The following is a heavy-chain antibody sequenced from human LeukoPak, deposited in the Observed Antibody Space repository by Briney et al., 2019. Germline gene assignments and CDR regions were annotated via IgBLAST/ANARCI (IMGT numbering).Heavy chain of an antibody. CDR1: SGSISSGYYY. V-gene: IGHV4-30-4*01. CDR3: ARGRYCSSTSGYPYYYYGMDV. J-gene: IGHJ6*04. CDR2: IYYSGST. D-gene: IGHD2-2*01. Sequence: SQTLSLTCTVSSGSISSGYYYWSWVRQPPGKGLEWIGYIYYSGSTYYNPSLKRRVTISVDTSKKQFSLKLSSVTAEYTAVYHCARGRYCSSTSGYPYYYYGMDVWGKGTTVTVSS.